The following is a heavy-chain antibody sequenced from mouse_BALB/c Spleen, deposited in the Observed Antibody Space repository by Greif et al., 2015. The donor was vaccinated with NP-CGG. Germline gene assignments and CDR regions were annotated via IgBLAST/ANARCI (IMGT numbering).Heavy chain of an antibody. CDR3: ARNDGSYGAMDD. V-gene: IGHV5-17*02. Sequence: EVQRVESGGGLVQPGGSRKLSCAASGFTFSSFGMHWVRQAPEKGLEWVAYISSGSSTIYYADTVKGRFTISRDNPQNTLCLQMAGLRGEDAAMCACARNDGSYGAMDDRGQGTSVTVSS. J-gene: IGHJ4*01. CDR1: GFTFSSFG. CDR2: ISSGSSTI. D-gene: IGHD2-3*01.